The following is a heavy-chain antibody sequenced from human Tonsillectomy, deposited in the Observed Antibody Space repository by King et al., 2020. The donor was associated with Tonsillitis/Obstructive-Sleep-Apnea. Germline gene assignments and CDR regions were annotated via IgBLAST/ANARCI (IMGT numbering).Heavy chain of an antibody. D-gene: IGHD5-12*01. V-gene: IGHV7-4-1*02. CDR1: GYTFTTYA. Sequence: VQLVESGSELKKPGASVKVSCKASGYTFTTYAINWVRQAPGQGLEWMGWINTNTGNPTYAQGFTGRFVFSLDTSVSTAYLQINSRKTEDTAVYYCARDASSSDYDSDPRVYWGQGTLVTVSS. J-gene: IGHJ4*02. CDR2: INTNTGNP. CDR3: ARDASSSDYDSDPRVY.